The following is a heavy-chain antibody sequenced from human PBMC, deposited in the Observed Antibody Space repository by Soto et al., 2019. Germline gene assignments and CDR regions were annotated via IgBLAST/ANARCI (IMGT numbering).Heavy chain of an antibody. CDR3: ARAGSTVETAMVSQSFYRMDA. J-gene: IGHJ6*02. D-gene: IGHD5-18*01. V-gene: IGHV1-69*12. CDR1: GGSFISYA. Sequence: QVQLVQSGAEVRKPGSSVKVSCKVSGGSFISYAISWVRQAPGQGLEWVGGIVPMFGRGNHAQRFQGRVTITADESTSTVQMDLTSLRSADTAPHYCARAGSTVETAMVSQSFYRMDAWGLGTPVTASS. CDR2: IVPMFGRG.